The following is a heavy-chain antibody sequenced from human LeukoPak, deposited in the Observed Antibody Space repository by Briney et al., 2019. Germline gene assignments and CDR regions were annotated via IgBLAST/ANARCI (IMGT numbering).Heavy chain of an antibody. J-gene: IGHJ6*03. Sequence: ASVTVSFKASGYTFTSYDINWVRQATGQGLEWMGWMNPNSGNTGYAQKFQGRVTMTRNTSISTAYMELSSLRSEDTAVYYCARRSGYYYYYYMDVWGKGTTVTVSS. D-gene: IGHD3-10*01. CDR3: ARRSGYYYYYYMDV. CDR1: GYTFTSYD. V-gene: IGHV1-8*01. CDR2: MNPNSGNT.